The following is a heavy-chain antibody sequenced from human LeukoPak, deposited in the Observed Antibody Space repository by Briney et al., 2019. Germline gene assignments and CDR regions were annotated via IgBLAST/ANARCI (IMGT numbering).Heavy chain of an antibody. CDR1: GFTFRSYE. J-gene: IGHJ4*02. V-gene: IGHV3-48*03. D-gene: IGHD5-24*01. CDR2: ISGGGEST. CDR3: ARRSGRRYEY. Sequence: GGSLRLSCAASGFTFRSYEMNWVRYAPGRGLEWVSHISGGGESTVYPDAVKGRFTISRDNAKNSLYLQMNSLRVEDTGVYYCARRSGRRYEYWGQGVLVTVSP.